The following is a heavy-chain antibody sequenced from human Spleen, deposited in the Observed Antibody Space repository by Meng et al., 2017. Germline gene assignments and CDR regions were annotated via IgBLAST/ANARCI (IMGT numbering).Heavy chain of an antibody. CDR1: GASISRIGYY. CDR2: IYYTGNT. Sequence: QVLLLESCPGLVKPSQTLSLTCTVSGASISRIGYYWSWIRQHPGKGLEWVGYIYYTGNTDYNPPLNSRLTISVDMSKNQFSLKLSSVTAADTAVYYCARVLRSTRHFDYWGQGALVTVSS. J-gene: IGHJ4*02. V-gene: IGHV4-31*03. CDR3: ARVLRSTRHFDY.